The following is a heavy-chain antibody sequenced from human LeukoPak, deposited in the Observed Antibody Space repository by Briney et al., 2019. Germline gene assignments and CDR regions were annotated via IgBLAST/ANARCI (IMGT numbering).Heavy chain of an antibody. J-gene: IGHJ4*02. CDR2: ISSSSSYI. D-gene: IGHD6-13*01. V-gene: IGHV3-21*01. Sequence: GGSLRLSCAASGFTFSSYAMNWVRQAPGKGLEWVSSISSSSSYIYYADSVKGRFTISRDNAKNSLYLQMNSLRAEDTAVYYCARDDSSSSVTYWGQGTLVTVSS. CDR3: ARDDSSSSVTY. CDR1: GFTFSSYA.